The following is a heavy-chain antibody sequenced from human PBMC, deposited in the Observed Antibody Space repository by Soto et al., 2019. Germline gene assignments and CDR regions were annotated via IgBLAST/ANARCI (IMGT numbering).Heavy chain of an antibody. D-gene: IGHD2-8*01. CDR3: AKERAGIVLMVYGGNWFDP. V-gene: IGHV3-23*01. Sequence: SLRLSCAASGFTFSSYAMSWVRQAPGKGLEWVSAISGSGGSTYYADSVKGRFTISRDNSKNTLYLQMNSLRAEDTAVYYCAKERAGIVLMVYGGNWFDPWGQGTRVTVSS. J-gene: IGHJ5*02. CDR2: ISGSGGST. CDR1: GFTFSSYA.